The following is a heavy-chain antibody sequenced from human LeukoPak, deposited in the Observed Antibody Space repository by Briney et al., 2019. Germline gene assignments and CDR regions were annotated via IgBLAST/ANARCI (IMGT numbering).Heavy chain of an antibody. D-gene: IGHD2-2*01. V-gene: IGHV1-2*02. J-gene: IGHJ4*02. CDR2: INPNDGDT. CDR3: ARANFLYCSSTTCLFGY. CDR1: GYTFTDYY. Sequence: ASVKVSCKASGYTFTDYYMHWVRQAPGQGFEWMGWINPNDGDTNYAQKFQGRVTMTRDTSISTAHMEVSRLRSDGTAVYYCARANFLYCSSTTCLFGYWGQGTLVTVSS.